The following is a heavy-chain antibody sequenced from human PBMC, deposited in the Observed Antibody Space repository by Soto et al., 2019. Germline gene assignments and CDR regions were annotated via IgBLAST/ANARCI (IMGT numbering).Heavy chain of an antibody. CDR2: RYWDDDE. J-gene: IGHJ4*02. Sequence: QITLKESGPTLVKPTQTLTLTCTFSGFSLSTSGEGVGWIRQPPGTALEWLALRYWDDDEFYSPSLQTRLTITKYTSKNQAVLTMTNLDPVDTATDYCAHLYYYGSGRYYRYFDPWGREPWSTSPQ. CDR1: GFSLSTSGEG. CDR3: AHLYYYGSGRYYRYFDP. V-gene: IGHV2-5*02. D-gene: IGHD3-22*01.